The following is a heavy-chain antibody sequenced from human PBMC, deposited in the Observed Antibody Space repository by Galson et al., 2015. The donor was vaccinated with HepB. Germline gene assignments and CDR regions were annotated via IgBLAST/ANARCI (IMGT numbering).Heavy chain of an antibody. CDR1: GGTFSSYA. CDR3: AREVEDIVVVPAAMDYYYYYMDV. Sequence: SVKVSCKASGGTFSSYAISWVRQAPGQGLEWMGGIIPIFGTANYAQKFQGRVTITADESTSTAYMELSSLRSEDTAVYYCAREVEDIVVVPAAMDYYYYYMDVWGKGTTVTVSS. D-gene: IGHD2-2*01. V-gene: IGHV1-69*13. J-gene: IGHJ6*03. CDR2: IIPIFGTA.